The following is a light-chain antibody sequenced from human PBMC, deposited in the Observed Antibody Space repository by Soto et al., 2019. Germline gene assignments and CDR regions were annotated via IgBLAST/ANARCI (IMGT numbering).Light chain of an antibody. CDR2: KDS. V-gene: IGLV3-25*02. CDR3: QSADSNGTDVV. CDR1: ALPKQY. J-gene: IGLJ2*01. Sequence: SYELTQPPSVSVSPGQTARITCSGDALPKQYAYWYQQKPRQAPILVIYKDSERPSGIPERFSGSSSGTTVTLIISGVQAEDEADYYCQSADSNGTDVVFGGGAKLTVL.